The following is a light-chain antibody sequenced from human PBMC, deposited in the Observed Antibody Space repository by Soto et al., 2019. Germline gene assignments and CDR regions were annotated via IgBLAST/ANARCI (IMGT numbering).Light chain of an antibody. CDR3: QQYNRQYT. V-gene: IGKV1-5*03. CDR1: QSIRSR. Sequence: DIQMTQSPSTLSASVGDTVTITCRASQSIRSRLAWYQKKPGKAPKLLIYKASSLESGVPSRFSGSGSGTEFTLTISSLQPDDFATYYCQQYNRQYTFGQGTKLEIK. CDR2: KAS. J-gene: IGKJ2*01.